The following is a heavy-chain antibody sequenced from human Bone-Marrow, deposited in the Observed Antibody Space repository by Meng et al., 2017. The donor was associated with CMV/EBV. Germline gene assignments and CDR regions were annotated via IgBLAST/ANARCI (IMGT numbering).Heavy chain of an antibody. J-gene: IGHJ4*02. CDR3: ASPHDRHNSGWYVAGGFDF. Sequence: ASVKVSCKTSGYTFTAYYIHWVRQAPGQGLEWMGWINPASGGTNYAQKFQGRVIMTRDTSVNTAYMELSRLTSDDTAVYYCASPHDRHNSGWYVAGGFDFWGQGTLVTVSS. CDR2: INPASGGT. V-gene: IGHV1-2*02. CDR1: GYTFTAYY. D-gene: IGHD6-19*01.